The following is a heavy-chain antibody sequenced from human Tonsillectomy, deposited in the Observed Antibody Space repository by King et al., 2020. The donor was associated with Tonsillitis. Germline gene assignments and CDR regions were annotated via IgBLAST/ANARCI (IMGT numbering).Heavy chain of an antibody. J-gene: IGHJ6*03. CDR1: GFTVSSNY. CDR2: IYSGGST. V-gene: IGHV3-66*01. CDR3: AAEIHISAAGTWYYYMDV. Sequence: VQLVESGGGLVQPGGSLRLSCAASGFTVSSNYMSWVRQAPGKGLEWVSVIYSGGSTYYADSVKGRFTISRDNSKNTLFLKMNSLRAEETAVYYCAAEIHISAAGTWYYYMDVWGKVTTVTVAS. D-gene: IGHD6-13*01.